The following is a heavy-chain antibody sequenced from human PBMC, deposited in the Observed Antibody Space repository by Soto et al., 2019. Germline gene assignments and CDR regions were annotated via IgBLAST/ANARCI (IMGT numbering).Heavy chain of an antibody. J-gene: IGHJ6*02. CDR2: IYYSGST. V-gene: IGHV4-59*01. CDR1: GGSISSYY. D-gene: IGHD3-10*01. CDR3: GRGDPLLWFGEKVYYGMDV. Sequence: SETLSLTCTVSGGSISSYYWSWIRQPPGKGLEWIGYIYYSGSTNYNPSLKSRVTISVDTSKNQFSLKLSSVTAADTAVYYCGRGDPLLWFGEKVYYGMDVWGQGTTVTVSS.